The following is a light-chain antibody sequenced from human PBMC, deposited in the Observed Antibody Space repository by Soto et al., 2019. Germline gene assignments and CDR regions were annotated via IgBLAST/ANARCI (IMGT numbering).Light chain of an antibody. Sequence: DIQMTQSPSTLSASVGDRVTITCRASQSISSWLAWYQRKPGKAPKVLIYDASSLESGVPSRFSGSGSGTEFSLTINSLQPDDFATYYCQQYNHYWTFGQGTKVDIK. CDR2: DAS. CDR3: QQYNHYWT. CDR1: QSISSW. V-gene: IGKV1-5*01. J-gene: IGKJ1*01.